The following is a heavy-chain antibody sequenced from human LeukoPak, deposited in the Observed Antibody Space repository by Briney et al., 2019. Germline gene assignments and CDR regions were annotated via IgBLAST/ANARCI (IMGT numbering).Heavy chain of an antibody. Sequence: AGGSLRLSCAASGFTFSSYAMSWVRQAPGKGLEWVSAISGSGGSTYYADSVKGRFTISRDNAKNSLYLQMNSLRAEDTAVYYCAREGDSGSYLEYWGQGTLVTVSS. V-gene: IGHV3-23*01. J-gene: IGHJ4*02. CDR3: AREGDSGSYLEY. D-gene: IGHD1-26*01. CDR2: ISGSGGST. CDR1: GFTFSSYA.